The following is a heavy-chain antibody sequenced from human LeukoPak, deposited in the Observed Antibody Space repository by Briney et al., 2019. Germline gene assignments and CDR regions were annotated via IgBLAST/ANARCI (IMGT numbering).Heavy chain of an antibody. Sequence: GGSLRLSCAASGFTFSSYSMNWVRQAPGKGLEWAANIKQDGSEKYYVDSVKGRFTISRDNAKNSLYLQMNSLRAEDTAVYYCARITMVRGTFDYWGQGTLVTVSS. V-gene: IGHV3-7*01. D-gene: IGHD3-10*01. CDR2: IKQDGSEK. CDR3: ARITMVRGTFDY. J-gene: IGHJ4*02. CDR1: GFTFSSYS.